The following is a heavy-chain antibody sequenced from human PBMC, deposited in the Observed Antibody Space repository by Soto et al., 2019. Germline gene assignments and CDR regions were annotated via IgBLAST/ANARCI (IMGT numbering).Heavy chain of an antibody. CDR1: GGSISSENW. Sequence: SETLSLTCAVSGGSISSENWWSWVRQAPGKGLEWIGEVHHSLGSNYNPSLKSRVIISADKSNNRFSLSLISVTAADAAVYFCTAHFFYSHLLWGRGTLVTVSS. CDR3: TAHFFYSHLL. J-gene: IGHJ4*02. D-gene: IGHD4-4*01. CDR2: VHHSLGS. V-gene: IGHV4-4*02.